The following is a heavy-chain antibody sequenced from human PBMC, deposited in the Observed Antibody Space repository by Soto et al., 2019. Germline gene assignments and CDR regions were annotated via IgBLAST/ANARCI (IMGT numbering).Heavy chain of an antibody. J-gene: IGHJ3*02. V-gene: IGHV3-23*01. Sequence: GGSLRLSCAASGFTFSSYAMSWVRQAPGKGLEWVSAISGSGGSTYYADSVKGRFTISRDNSKNTLYLQMDSLRAEDTAVYYCAKSSSGWYRLFAFDIWGQGTMVTVSS. D-gene: IGHD6-19*01. CDR1: GFTFSSYA. CDR3: AKSSSGWYRLFAFDI. CDR2: ISGSGGST.